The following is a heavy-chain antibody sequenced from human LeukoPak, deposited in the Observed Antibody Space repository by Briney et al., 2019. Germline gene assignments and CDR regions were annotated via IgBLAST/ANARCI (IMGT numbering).Heavy chain of an antibody. D-gene: IGHD2-21*02. CDR3: ARDEMVVTARGGAFDI. CDR2: INPNSGGT. Sequence: ASVKVSCKASGYTFTGYYMHWVRQAPGQGLEWMGWINPNSGGTNYAQKFQGRVTMTRDTSISTAYMELSSLRSEDTAVYYCARDEMVVTARGGAFDIWGQGTMVTVSS. CDR1: GYTFTGYY. V-gene: IGHV1-2*02. J-gene: IGHJ3*02.